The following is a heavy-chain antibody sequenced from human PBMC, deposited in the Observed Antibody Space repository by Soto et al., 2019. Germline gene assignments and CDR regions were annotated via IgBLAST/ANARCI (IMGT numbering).Heavy chain of an antibody. CDR3: ARGGGVRGVIYYYYGMDV. J-gene: IGHJ6*02. D-gene: IGHD3-10*01. CDR2: IYPGDSDT. CDR1: GYSFTSYW. Sequence: PGESLKISCKGYGYSFTSYWIGWVREMPGKGLEWMGIIYPGDSDTRYSPSFQGQVTISADKSISTAYLQWSSLKASDTAMYYCARGGGVRGVIYYYYGMDVWGQGTTVTVSS. V-gene: IGHV5-51*01.